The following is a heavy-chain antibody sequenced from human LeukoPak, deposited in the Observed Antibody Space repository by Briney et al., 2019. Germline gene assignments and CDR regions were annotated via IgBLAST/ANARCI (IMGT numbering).Heavy chain of an antibody. V-gene: IGHV3-21*01. D-gene: IGHD2-8*01. J-gene: IGHJ4*02. CDR1: GFTFSSYS. Sequence: GGSLRLSCAASGFTFSSYSTNWVRQAPGKGLEWVSSISSSSSYIYYADSVKGRFTISRDNAKNSLYLQMNSLRAEDTAVYYCARDVLMVYAFDYWGQGTLVTVSS. CDR3: ARDVLMVYAFDY. CDR2: ISSSSSYI.